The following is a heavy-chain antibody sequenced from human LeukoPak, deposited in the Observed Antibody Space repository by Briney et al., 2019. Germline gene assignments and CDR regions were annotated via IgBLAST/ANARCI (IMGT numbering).Heavy chain of an antibody. D-gene: IGHD1-26*01. J-gene: IGHJ6*02. CDR3: ARVPFYSGSPGGMDV. CDR2: ISSSSSYI. Sequence: GGSLRLSCAASGFTFSSYSMNWVRQAPGKGLEWVSSISSSSSYIYYADSVKGRFTISRDNAKNPLYLQMNSLRAEDTAVYYCARVPFYSGSPGGMDVWGQGTTVTVSS. CDR1: GFTFSSYS. V-gene: IGHV3-21*01.